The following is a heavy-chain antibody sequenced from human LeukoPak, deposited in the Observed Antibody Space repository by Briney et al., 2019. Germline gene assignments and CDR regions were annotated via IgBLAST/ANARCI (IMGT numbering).Heavy chain of an antibody. D-gene: IGHD2-15*01. V-gene: IGHV3-7*01. J-gene: IGHJ6*02. CDR3: ARDRWELLSNSYHYCGLDV. CDR2: IKQDGSEK. Sequence: GGSLRLSCAASGFTFRNYVIHWVRQAPGKGLEWVANIKQDGSEKCYVDSVKGRFTISRDNAKNSLYLQMNSLSAEDTAVYYCARDRWELLSNSYHYCGLDVWGQGTTVTVSS. CDR1: GFTFRNYV.